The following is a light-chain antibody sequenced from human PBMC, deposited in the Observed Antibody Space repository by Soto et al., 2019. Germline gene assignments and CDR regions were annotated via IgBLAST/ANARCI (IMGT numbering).Light chain of an antibody. CDR3: CSYAATFSV. V-gene: IGLV2-23*01. CDR2: EGT. J-gene: IGLJ3*02. Sequence: QSVLTQPASVSGSPGQSITISCIGTNSDFVTHKFFSWYQHHPGKAPKLIIYEGTTRPSGVSYRFSGSKSGNTASLTISGLQAEDEADYFCCSYAATFSVFGGGTKLTVL. CDR1: NSDFVTHKF.